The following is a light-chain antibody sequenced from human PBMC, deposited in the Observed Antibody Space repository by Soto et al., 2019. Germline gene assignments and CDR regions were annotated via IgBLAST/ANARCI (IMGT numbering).Light chain of an antibody. V-gene: IGLV2-11*01. Sequence: QSALTQPRSVSGSPGQSVTISCTGTSSDVGGYNYVSWYQQHPGKAPKLMIYEGSKRPSGVSNRFSGSKSGNTASLTISGLQAEDEAEYYCCSYATDSTYVFGTGTQLTVL. CDR3: CSYATDSTYV. CDR2: EGS. J-gene: IGLJ1*01. CDR1: SSDVGGYNY.